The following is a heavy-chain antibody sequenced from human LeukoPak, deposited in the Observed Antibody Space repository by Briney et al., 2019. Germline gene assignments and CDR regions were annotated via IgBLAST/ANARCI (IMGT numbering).Heavy chain of an antibody. D-gene: IGHD6-19*01. J-gene: IGHJ4*02. V-gene: IGHV1-2*02. CDR3: ARDSWYSSGWYDY. CDR2: INPNSGGT. Sequence: ASVKVSCKASGYTFTSYCMHWVRQAPGQGLEWMGWINPNSGGTNYAQKFQGRVTMTRDTSISTAYMELSRLRSDDTAVYYCARDSWYSSGWYDYWGQGTLVTVSS. CDR1: GYTFTSYC.